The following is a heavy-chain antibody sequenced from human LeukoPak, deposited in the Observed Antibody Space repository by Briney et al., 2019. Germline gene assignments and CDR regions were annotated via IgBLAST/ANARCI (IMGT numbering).Heavy chain of an antibody. Sequence: PSETLSLTCTVSGGSISSYYWSWIRQPAGKGLEWIGRIDTSGNTNYKPSLKSRVTMSVDTSKQQFSLRLSSVTAADTAVYYCAREGYSYGTDYWGQGTLVTVSS. D-gene: IGHD5-18*01. CDR3: AREGYSYGTDY. CDR1: GGSISSYY. V-gene: IGHV4-4*07. CDR2: IDTSGNT. J-gene: IGHJ4*02.